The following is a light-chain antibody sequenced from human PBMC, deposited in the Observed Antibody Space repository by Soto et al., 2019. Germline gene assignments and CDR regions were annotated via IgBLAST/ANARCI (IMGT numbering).Light chain of an antibody. J-gene: IGKJ4*01. V-gene: IGKV1-27*01. CDR2: AAS. CDR3: QEYNNAPLT. Sequence: RVTKSPAFLPASVGDRVTITCRASQGISSYLAWYQQKPGKAPKLLIYAASTLQSGVPSRFSGSGSGTDFTLTISSLQPGDVATYYCQEYNNAPLTVGGGTKVDIK. CDR1: QGISSY.